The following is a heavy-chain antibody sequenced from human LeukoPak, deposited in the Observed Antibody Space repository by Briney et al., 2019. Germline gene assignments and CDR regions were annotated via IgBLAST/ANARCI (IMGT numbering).Heavy chain of an antibody. Sequence: GRSLRLSCAASGFTFDDYAMHWVRQAPGKGLEWVSGISWNSGSIGYADSVKGRFTISRDNAKNSLYLQMNSLRAEDTALYYCAKGRSLVSLDYWGQGTLVTVSS. CDR1: GFTFDDYA. CDR3: AKGRSLVSLDY. J-gene: IGHJ4*02. D-gene: IGHD3-9*01. V-gene: IGHV3-9*01. CDR2: ISWNSGSI.